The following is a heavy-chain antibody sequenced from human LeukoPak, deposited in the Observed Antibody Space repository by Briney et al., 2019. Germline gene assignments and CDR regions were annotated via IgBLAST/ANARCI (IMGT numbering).Heavy chain of an antibody. CDR3: ARGWVGDVLRCFDWLLGPHDAFDI. J-gene: IGHJ3*02. CDR2: INPNSGGT. Sequence: ASVKVSCKASGYTFTGYYMHWVRQAPGQGLEWMGWINPNSGGTNYAQKFQGRVTMTRDTSISTAYMELSRLRSDDTAVYYCARGWVGDVLRCFDWLLGPHDAFDIWGQGTMVTVSS. CDR1: GYTFTGYY. V-gene: IGHV1-2*02. D-gene: IGHD3-9*01.